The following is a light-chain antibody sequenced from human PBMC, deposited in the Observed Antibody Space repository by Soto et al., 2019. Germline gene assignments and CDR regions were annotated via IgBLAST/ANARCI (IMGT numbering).Light chain of an antibody. V-gene: IGLV1-44*01. CDR1: SSNIGSNT. CDR2: SNN. J-gene: IGLJ2*01. CDR3: AAWDDSLNGVV. Sequence: QAVVTQPPSASGTPGQRVTISCSGSSSNIGSNTVNRYQQLPGTAPKLLIYSNNQRPSGVPDRFSGSKSGTSASLAISGLQSEDEADYYCAAWDDSLNGVVFGGGTKVTVL.